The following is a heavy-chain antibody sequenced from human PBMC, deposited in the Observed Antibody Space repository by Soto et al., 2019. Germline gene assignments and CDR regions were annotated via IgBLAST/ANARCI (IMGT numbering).Heavy chain of an antibody. V-gene: IGHV1-69*06. CDR2: IIPIFGTA. CDR1: GGTFSSYA. J-gene: IGHJ5*02. Sequence: SVKVSCKASGGTFSSYAISWVRQAPGQGLEWMGGIIPIFGTANYAQKFQGRVTITADKSTSTAYMELSSLRSEDTAVYYCARSFDMVRGQFDPWGQGTLVTVS. CDR3: ARSFDMVRGQFDP. D-gene: IGHD3-10*01.